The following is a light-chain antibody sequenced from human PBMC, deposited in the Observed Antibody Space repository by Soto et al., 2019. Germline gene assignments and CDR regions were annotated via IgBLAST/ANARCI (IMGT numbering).Light chain of an antibody. CDR2: DAS. V-gene: IGKV3-11*01. CDR1: QSVSSY. Sequence: EVVLTQSLATLSLSPGERATLSCRAGQSVSSYVAWYQQKPGQAPRLLIYDASNRAPGIPARFSGSWSGTDFSLTITSLEPEDFAVYYCQQRSHWPRTFGGGTKVEVK. CDR3: QQRSHWPRT. J-gene: IGKJ4*01.